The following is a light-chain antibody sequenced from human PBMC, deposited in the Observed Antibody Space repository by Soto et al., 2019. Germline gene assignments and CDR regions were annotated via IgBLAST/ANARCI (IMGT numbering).Light chain of an antibody. J-gene: IGKJ2*01. Sequence: EIVMTQSPATLSMSPGERVTLSCRASQSVGTSLAWYQQIPGQAPRLLIYGASTRATSIPARFSGSGSGTEFTLTISSLQSEDFAVYYCQQYNNRPPMYTFGQGTKLEIK. CDR1: QSVGTS. V-gene: IGKV3-15*01. CDR3: QQYNNRPPMYT. CDR2: GAS.